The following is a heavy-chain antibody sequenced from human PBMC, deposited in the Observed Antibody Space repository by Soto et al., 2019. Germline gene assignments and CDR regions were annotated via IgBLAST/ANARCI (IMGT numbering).Heavy chain of an antibody. J-gene: IGHJ5*02. CDR2: TNPYNGNT. CDR3: TRDPVGGNWFDP. D-gene: IGHD1-26*01. V-gene: IGHV1-18*01. Sequence: GASVKVSCKASGYTFTSYGISWVRQAPGQGLEWMGWTNPYNGNTNYAQKLQGRVTMTTDTSTSTAYMELRSLRSDDTAVYYCTRDPVGGNWFDPWGQGTLVTVSS. CDR1: GYTFTSYG.